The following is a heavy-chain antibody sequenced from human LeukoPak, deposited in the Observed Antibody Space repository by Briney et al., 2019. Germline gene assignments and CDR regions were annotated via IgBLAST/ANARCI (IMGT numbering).Heavy chain of an antibody. J-gene: IGHJ4*02. CDR1: GFTFSSYS. CDR3: ARAHGYCTNGVCYSYYFDY. V-gene: IGHV3-48*04. D-gene: IGHD2-8*01. Sequence: GGSLRLSCAASGFTFSSYSMNWVRQAPGKGLEWVSYISSSSSTIYYADSVKGLFTISRDNAKNSLYLQMNSLRAEDTAVYYCARAHGYCTNGVCYSYYFDYWGQGTLVTVSS. CDR2: ISSSSSTI.